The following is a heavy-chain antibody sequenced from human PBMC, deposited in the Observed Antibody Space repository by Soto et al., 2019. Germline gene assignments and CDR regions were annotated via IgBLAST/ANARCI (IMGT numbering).Heavy chain of an antibody. D-gene: IGHD3-3*01. CDR1: GYTFTSYA. Sequence: SVKVSCKASGYTFTSYAMHWVRQAPVQRLEWMGWINAGNGNTKYSQKFQGRVTITRDTSASTAYMELSSLRSEDTAVYYCARDSVLRFLEWFPPDYAMDVWGQGTTVTGSS. V-gene: IGHV1-3*01. CDR2: INAGNGNT. CDR3: ARDSVLRFLEWFPPDYAMDV. J-gene: IGHJ6*02.